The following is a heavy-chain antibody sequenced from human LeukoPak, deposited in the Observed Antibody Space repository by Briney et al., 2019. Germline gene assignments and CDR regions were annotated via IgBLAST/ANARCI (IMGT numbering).Heavy chain of an antibody. CDR2: IYHSGST. D-gene: IGHD3-22*01. CDR1: GYSISSGYY. CDR3: ARVHYYGSSHINI. Sequence: SETLSLTCTVSGYSISSGYYWGWIRQPPGKGLEWIGSIYHSGSTYYNPSLKSRVTISVDTSKNQFFVKLSSVTAADTAVYYCARVHYYGSSHINIWGQGTVVTVSS. J-gene: IGHJ3*02. V-gene: IGHV4-38-2*02.